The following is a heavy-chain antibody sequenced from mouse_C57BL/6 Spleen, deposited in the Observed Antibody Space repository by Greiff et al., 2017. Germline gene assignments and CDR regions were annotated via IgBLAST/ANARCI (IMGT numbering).Heavy chain of an antibody. D-gene: IGHD2-4*01. Sequence: QVQLKQSGAELVRPGTSVKVSCKASGYAFTNYLIEWVKQRPGQGLEWIGVINPGSGGTNYNEKFKGKATLTADKSSSTAYMQLSSLTSEDSAVYFCARGGLREIDYWGQGTTLTVSS. CDR1: GYAFTNYL. CDR3: ARGGLREIDY. J-gene: IGHJ2*01. V-gene: IGHV1-54*01. CDR2: INPGSGGT.